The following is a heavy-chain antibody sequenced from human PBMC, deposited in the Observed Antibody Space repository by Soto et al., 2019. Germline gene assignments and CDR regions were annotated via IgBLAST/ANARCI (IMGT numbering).Heavy chain of an antibody. CDR3: AITMVRGVPVDY. CDR1: GFTFSSYG. CDR2: IWYDGSNK. D-gene: IGHD3-10*01. V-gene: IGHV3-33*01. Sequence: QVQLVESGGGVVQPGRSLRLSCAASGFTFSSYGMHWVRQAPGKGLEWVAVIWYDGSNKYYADSVKGRFTISRDNSKNTLYLQMNRLRAEDTAVYYCAITMVRGVPVDYWGQGTLVTVSS. J-gene: IGHJ4*02.